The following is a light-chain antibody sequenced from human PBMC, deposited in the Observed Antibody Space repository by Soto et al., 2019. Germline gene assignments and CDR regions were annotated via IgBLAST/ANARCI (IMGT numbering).Light chain of an antibody. V-gene: IGKV3-11*01. CDR1: QSVTSNY. CDR3: QQRSNWPIT. Sequence: IVLTQSPGTLSLSPGGRATLSCRASQSVTSNYLAWYQQKPGQAPRLLIYDASNRATGIPARFSGSGSGTDFTLTISSLEPEDFAVYYCQQRSNWPITFGQGTRLEIK. CDR2: DAS. J-gene: IGKJ5*01.